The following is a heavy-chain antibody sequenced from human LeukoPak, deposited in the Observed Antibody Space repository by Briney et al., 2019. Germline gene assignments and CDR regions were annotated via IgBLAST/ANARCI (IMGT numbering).Heavy chain of an antibody. J-gene: IGHJ4*02. D-gene: IGHD3-22*01. CDR2: ISGSGGST. V-gene: IGHV3-23*01. CDR3: AKDIITMIVVARQTLGPFDY. CDR1: GFAFNSYS. Sequence: QSGGSLRLSCAASGFAFNSYSIKWVRQAPGKGLEWVSAISGSGGSTYYADSVKGRFTISRDNSKNTLYLQMNSLRAEDTAVYYCAKDIITMIVVARQTLGPFDYWGQGTLVTVSS.